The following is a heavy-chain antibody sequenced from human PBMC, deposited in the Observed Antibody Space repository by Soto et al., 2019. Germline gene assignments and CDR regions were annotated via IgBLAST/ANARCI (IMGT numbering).Heavy chain of an antibody. Sequence: PGESLKISCKGSGYSFPSYWIGWVRQMPGKGLEWMGIIYPADSDTRYSPSFQGQVTISADKSISTAYLQWSSLTASDTAMYYCAKTTVYYYYGLDVWGQGTSVTVSS. CDR2: IYPADSDT. D-gene: IGHD4-17*01. V-gene: IGHV5-51*01. J-gene: IGHJ6*02. CDR3: AKTTVYYYYGLDV. CDR1: GYSFPSYW.